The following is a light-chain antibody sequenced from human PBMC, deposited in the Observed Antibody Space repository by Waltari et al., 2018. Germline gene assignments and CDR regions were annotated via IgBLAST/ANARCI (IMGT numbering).Light chain of an antibody. J-gene: IGLJ2*01. Sequence: QSALTQPASVSGSPGQSITISCTGTSSDVGGYNYVSWYQQHPGKAPKLMIYAVTNRPSGISNRFSGYKSGNTASLTISGLQGEDEADYYCSSYTSSSTLVFGGGTKLTVL. CDR2: AVT. V-gene: IGLV2-14*01. CDR3: SSYTSSSTLV. CDR1: SSDVGGYNY.